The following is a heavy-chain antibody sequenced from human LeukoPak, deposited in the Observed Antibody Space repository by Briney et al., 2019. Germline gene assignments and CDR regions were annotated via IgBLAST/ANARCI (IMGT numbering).Heavy chain of an antibody. Sequence: TLSLTCTVSGGSISSGGYYWSWIRQHPGKGLEWIGYIYYSGSTYYNPSLKSRVTISVDTPKNQFSLKLSSVTAADTAVYYCARTHEDYYDSSGLFDYWGQGTLVTVSS. CDR2: IYYSGST. CDR3: ARTHEDYYDSSGLFDY. D-gene: IGHD3-22*01. V-gene: IGHV4-31*03. CDR1: GGSISSGGYY. J-gene: IGHJ4*02.